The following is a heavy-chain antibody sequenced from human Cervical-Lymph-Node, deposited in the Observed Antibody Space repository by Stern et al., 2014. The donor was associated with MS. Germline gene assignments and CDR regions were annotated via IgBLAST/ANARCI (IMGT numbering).Heavy chain of an antibody. CDR3: ARDYSASGGWDGVYFDI. CDR2: ISAKNGDT. V-gene: IGHV1-18*01. D-gene: IGHD2-15*01. J-gene: IGHJ4*02. Sequence: QVQLMQSGVEVKKPGASVKVSCKASGYSFISYGINWVRQAPGQGLEGMGWISAKNGDTNYAQKFRVRVTMTTDTSTSTIYMELRSLTSDDTAMYYCARDYSASGGWDGVYFDIWGQGTLVTVSS. CDR1: GYSFISYG.